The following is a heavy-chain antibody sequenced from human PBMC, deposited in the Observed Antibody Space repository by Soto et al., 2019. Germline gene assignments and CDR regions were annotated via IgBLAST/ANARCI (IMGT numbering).Heavy chain of an antibody. J-gene: IGHJ4*01. Sequence: SETLSLTCTVSGGSLSNNYWSWIRQPPGKGLEWIGYIYYSGSTNYNPSLKSRVTISVDTSKNSLHLQMNSLSAEDTAVYFCASDWLAGEPHRRWNYWGQGTLVTVS. V-gene: IGHV4-59*12. CDR3: ASDWLAGEPHRRWNY. D-gene: IGHD7-27*01. CDR2: IYYSGST. CDR1: GGSLSNNY.